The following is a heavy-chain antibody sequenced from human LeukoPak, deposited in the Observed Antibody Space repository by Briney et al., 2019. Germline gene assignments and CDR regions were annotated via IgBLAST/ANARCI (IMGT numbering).Heavy chain of an antibody. V-gene: IGHV3-21*01. Sequence: GGSLRLSCAASGFTFSSYAMNWVRQAPGKGLEWVSSIDSSSSYIYYADSVKGRYTISRANAKNSLFLQMNSLRAEDTAVYYCARGPHGGFVIIPTEFWGQGTLVTVSS. J-gene: IGHJ1*01. CDR3: ARGPHGGFVIIPTEF. CDR2: IDSSSSYI. CDR1: GFTFSSYA. D-gene: IGHD3-3*01.